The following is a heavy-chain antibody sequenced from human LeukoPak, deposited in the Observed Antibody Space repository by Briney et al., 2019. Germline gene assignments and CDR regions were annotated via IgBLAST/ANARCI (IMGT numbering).Heavy chain of an antibody. Sequence: SETLSLTCTVSGGSISSGSYYWGWIRQPPGKGLEWIGSIYYSGSTYYNPSLKSRVTISVDTSKNQFSLKLSSVTAADTAVYYCARVVGTYYYGSGSFYFDYWGQGTLVTVSS. D-gene: IGHD3-10*01. J-gene: IGHJ4*02. CDR1: GGSISSGSYY. CDR3: ARVVGTYYYGSGSFYFDY. CDR2: IYYSGST. V-gene: IGHV4-39*07.